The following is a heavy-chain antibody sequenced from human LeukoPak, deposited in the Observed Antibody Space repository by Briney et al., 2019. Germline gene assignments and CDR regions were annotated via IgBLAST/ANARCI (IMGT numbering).Heavy chain of an antibody. CDR2: ISYDGSNK. D-gene: IGHD6-6*01. V-gene: IGHV3-30-3*01. Sequence: PGRSLRLSCAASGFTFSSYAMHWVRQAPGRGLEWVAVISYDGSNKYYADSAKGRFTISRDNSKNTVYLQMNSLRAEDTAVYYCANGGIAARPDDSSGFASNFDYWGQGTLVTVSS. J-gene: IGHJ4*02. CDR3: ANGGIAARPDDSSGFASNFDY. CDR1: GFTFSSYA.